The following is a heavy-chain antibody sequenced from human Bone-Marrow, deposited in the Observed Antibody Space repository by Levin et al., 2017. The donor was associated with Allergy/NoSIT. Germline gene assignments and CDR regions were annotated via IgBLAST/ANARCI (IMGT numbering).Heavy chain of an antibody. CDR1: GGTFSNMT. Sequence: KPGESLKISCKASGGTFSNMTICWVRQAPGQGPEWMGGIFPVFGTATYAPKFRGRVTVTADESTMTSYMEMSGLTSEDTAVYYCARGDFTSLRWYHHGMDVWGQGTTVIVSS. D-gene: IGHD4-23*01. J-gene: IGHJ6*02. CDR2: IFPVFGTA. V-gene: IGHV1-69*01. CDR3: ARGDFTSLRWYHHGMDV.